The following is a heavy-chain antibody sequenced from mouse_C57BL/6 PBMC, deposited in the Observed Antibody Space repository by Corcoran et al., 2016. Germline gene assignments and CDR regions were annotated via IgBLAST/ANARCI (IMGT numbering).Heavy chain of an antibody. V-gene: IGHV1-26*01. CDR1: GYTFTDYY. J-gene: IGHJ4*01. Sequence: EVQLQQSGPELVKPGASVKISCKASGYTFTDYYMNWVKQSHGKSLEWIGDINPNNGGTSYNQKFKGKATLTVDKSSSTAYMELRSLTSEDSAVYYCARYYYYAMDYGGQGTSVTVSS. CDR2: INPNNGGT. CDR3: ARYYYYAMDY.